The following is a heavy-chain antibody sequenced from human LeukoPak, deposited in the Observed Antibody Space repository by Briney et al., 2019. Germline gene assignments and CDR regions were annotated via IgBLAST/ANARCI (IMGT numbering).Heavy chain of an antibody. V-gene: IGHV3-7*01. D-gene: IGHD2-8*02. CDR1: GFSLRSYW. Sequence: GGSLRLSCAASGFSLRSYWMSWVRQAPERGLEWLANIKQDGSEEFYVDSVMGRFTISRDNAKNSLYLQMNSLRADDTAVYYCSRTRLTSCTSAAGGDDPFEIWGPGTTVFVS. CDR3: SRTRLTSCTSAAGGDDPFEI. CDR2: IKQDGSEE. J-gene: IGHJ3*02.